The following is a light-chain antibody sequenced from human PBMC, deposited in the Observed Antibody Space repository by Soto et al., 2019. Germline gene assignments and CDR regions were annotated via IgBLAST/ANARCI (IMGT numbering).Light chain of an antibody. J-gene: IGKJ5*01. Sequence: IQMTPSPSYLSATIGDRVPLTSRASQSINSYLNWYQQKPGKAPKPLIYAASSLQSGVPSRFSGSGSGTDFTLTISSLQPEDFATYYCQQGYSSPITFGQGTRLEIK. CDR1: QSINSY. CDR3: QQGYSSPIT. CDR2: AAS. V-gene: IGKV1-39*01.